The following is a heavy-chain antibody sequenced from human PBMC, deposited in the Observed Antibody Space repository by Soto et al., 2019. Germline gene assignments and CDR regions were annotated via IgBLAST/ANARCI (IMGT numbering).Heavy chain of an antibody. Sequence: PSETLSLTCAVYGGSFSGYYWSWIRQPPGKGLEWIGEINHSGSTNYNPSLKSRVTISVDTSKNQFSLKLSSVTAADTAVYYCARGIHSLYYYYGMDVWGQGTTVTVSS. J-gene: IGHJ6*02. CDR1: GGSFSGYY. D-gene: IGHD5-18*01. CDR2: INHSGST. CDR3: ARGIHSLYYYYGMDV. V-gene: IGHV4-34*01.